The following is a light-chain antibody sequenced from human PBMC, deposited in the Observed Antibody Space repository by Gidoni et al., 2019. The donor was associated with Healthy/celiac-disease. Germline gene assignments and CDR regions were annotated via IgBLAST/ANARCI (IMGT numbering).Light chain of an antibody. CDR3: QQYNSYLT. Sequence: DIQMTQSPSTLSASVGDRVTITCRASQSSSSWLAWYQQKPGKAPKLLIYKASSLESGVPSRFSGSGSGTEFTLTISSLQPDDFATYYCQQYNSYLTFGQGTRLEIK. CDR1: QSSSSW. V-gene: IGKV1-5*03. CDR2: KAS. J-gene: IGKJ5*01.